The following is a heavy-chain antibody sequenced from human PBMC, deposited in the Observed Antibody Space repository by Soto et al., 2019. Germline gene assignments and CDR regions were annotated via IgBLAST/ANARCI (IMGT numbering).Heavy chain of an antibody. CDR3: TTGDSSPYAFDI. CDR2: IKSKTDGGTT. Sequence: RLSCAASGFTFSNAWMSWVRQAPGKGLEWVGRIKSKTDGGTTDYAAPVEGRFTISRDDSKNTLYLQMNSLKTEDTAVYYCTTGDSSPYAFDIWGQGTMVTVSS. J-gene: IGHJ3*02. V-gene: IGHV3-15*01. D-gene: IGHD6-13*01. CDR1: GFTFSNAW.